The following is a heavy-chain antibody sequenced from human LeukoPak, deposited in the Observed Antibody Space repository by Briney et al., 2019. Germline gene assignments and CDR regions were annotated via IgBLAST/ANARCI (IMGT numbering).Heavy chain of an antibody. D-gene: IGHD3-22*01. Sequence: GGSLRLSCAASGFTVSSNYMSWVRQAPGKGLEWVSVIYSGGSTYYADSVKGRFTLSRDNSKNTLYLQMNSLRAEDTAVYYCARVQYGYDSSGLDYWGQGTLVTVSS. CDR1: GFTVSSNY. CDR2: IYSGGST. CDR3: ARVQYGYDSSGLDY. V-gene: IGHV3-53*01. J-gene: IGHJ4*02.